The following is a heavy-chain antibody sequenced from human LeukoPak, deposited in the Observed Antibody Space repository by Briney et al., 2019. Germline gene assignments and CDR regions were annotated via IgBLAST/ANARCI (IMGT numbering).Heavy chain of an antibody. Sequence: SETLSLTCTVSGGSISSSSYYWGWIRQPPGKGLEWIGSIYYSGSTYYNPSLKSRVTISVDTSKNQFSLKLSSVTAADTAVYYCARVVSYYDILTGYSYMDVWGKGTTVTVPS. D-gene: IGHD3-9*01. V-gene: IGHV4-39*01. CDR2: IYYSGST. J-gene: IGHJ6*03. CDR1: GGSISSSSYY. CDR3: ARVVSYYDILTGYSYMDV.